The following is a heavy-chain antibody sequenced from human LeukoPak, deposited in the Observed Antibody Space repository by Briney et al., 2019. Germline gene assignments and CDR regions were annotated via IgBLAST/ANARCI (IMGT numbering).Heavy chain of an antibody. J-gene: IGHJ4*02. CDR3: AKVLSGSSSWYGPATLDY. Sequence: PGRSLRLSCAASGFTFSSYAMHWVRQAPGKGLEWVAVIRYDGSNKYYADSVKGRFTISRDNSKNTLYLQMNSLRAEDTAVYYCAKVLSGSSSWYGPATLDYWGQGTLVTVSS. CDR2: IRYDGSNK. CDR1: GFTFSSYA. D-gene: IGHD6-13*01. V-gene: IGHV3-30*04.